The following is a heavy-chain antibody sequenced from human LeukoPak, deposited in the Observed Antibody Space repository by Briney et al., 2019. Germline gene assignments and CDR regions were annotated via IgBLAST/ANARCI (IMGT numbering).Heavy chain of an antibody. J-gene: IGHJ3*02. CDR3: AKDPEAAAKYSDFWSGYYAFDI. Sequence: PGGSLRLSCAASGFTFSSYARSWVRQAPGKGLEWVSAISGSGGSKYYADSVKGRFTISRDNSKNTLYLQMNSLRAEDTAVYYCAKDPEAAAKYSDFWSGYYAFDIWGQGTMVTVSS. V-gene: IGHV3-23*01. D-gene: IGHD3-3*01. CDR1: GFTFSSYA. CDR2: ISGSGGSK.